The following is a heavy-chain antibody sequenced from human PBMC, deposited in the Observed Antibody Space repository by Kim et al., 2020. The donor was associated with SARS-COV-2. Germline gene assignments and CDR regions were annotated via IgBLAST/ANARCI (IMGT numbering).Heavy chain of an antibody. V-gene: IGHV3-23*01. D-gene: IGHD3-10*01. CDR2: ISGSGGST. J-gene: IGHJ6*02. Sequence: GGSLRLSCAASGFTFSSYAMSWVRQAPGKGLEWVSAISGSGGSTYYADSVKGRFTISRDNSKNTLYLQMNSLRAEDTAVYYCAKAPNYYGSGSYYNAYYYYGMDVWGQGTTVTVSS. CDR3: AKAPNYYGSGSYYNAYYYYGMDV. CDR1: GFTFSSYA.